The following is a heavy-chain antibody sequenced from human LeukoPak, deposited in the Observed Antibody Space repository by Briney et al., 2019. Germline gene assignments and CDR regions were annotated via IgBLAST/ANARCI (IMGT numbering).Heavy chain of an antibody. V-gene: IGHV1-2*02. CDR3: ARVLSIGSWYPGY. CDR2: INPNSGGT. Sequence: ASVKVSCKAPGYTFTGYYMHWVRQAPGQGLEWMGWINPNSGGTNYAQKFQGRVTMTRDTSISTAYMELSRLRSDDTAVYYCARVLSIGSWYPGYWGQGTLVTVSS. D-gene: IGHD6-13*01. CDR1: GYTFTGYY. J-gene: IGHJ4*02.